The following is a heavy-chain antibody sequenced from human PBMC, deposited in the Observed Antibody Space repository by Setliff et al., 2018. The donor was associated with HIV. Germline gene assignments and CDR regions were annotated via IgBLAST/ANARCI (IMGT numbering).Heavy chain of an antibody. D-gene: IGHD3-16*01. CDR1: GASFIRSRYY. V-gene: IGHV4-61*09. CDR2: VYTTGSA. CDR3: AREDGMGGYFDY. Sequence: TLSLTCTVSGASFIRSRYYWSWIRQPAGKGLEWIGHVYTTGSASYNPSLESRVTISVDPSRNQFPLKLNSVTAADTAVYYCAREDGMGGYFDYWGQGTLVTVSS. J-gene: IGHJ4*02.